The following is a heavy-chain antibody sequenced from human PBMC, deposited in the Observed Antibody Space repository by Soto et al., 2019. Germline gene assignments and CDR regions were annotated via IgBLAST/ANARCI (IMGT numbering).Heavy chain of an antibody. Sequence: QVQLVESGGGVVQPGRSLRLSCAASGFTFSSYAMHWVRQAPGKGLEWVAVISYVGSNKYYADSVKGRFTISRDNSKNTLYLQMNSLRAEDTAVYYCARGSYDSSGSNNWFDPWGQGTLVTVSS. CDR1: GFTFSSYA. CDR3: ARGSYDSSGSNNWFDP. V-gene: IGHV3-30-3*01. CDR2: ISYVGSNK. D-gene: IGHD3-22*01. J-gene: IGHJ5*02.